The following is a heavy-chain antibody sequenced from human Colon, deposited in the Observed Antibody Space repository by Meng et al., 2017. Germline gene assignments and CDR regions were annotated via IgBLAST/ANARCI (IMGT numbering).Heavy chain of an antibody. CDR1: GGSISSSSYY. CDR3: ARRLAVVPASIDY. Sequence: QVQLQESGPGLVKPSETLSLTCTVSGGSISSSSYYWGWIRQSPRRGLEWIGSISYNGGTSYNPSLESRVTISVDTSKNQFSLKLNSVTAADTAVYYCARRLAVVPASIDYWGQGTLVTVSS. V-gene: IGHV4-39*01. J-gene: IGHJ4*02. D-gene: IGHD2-2*01. CDR2: ISYNGGT.